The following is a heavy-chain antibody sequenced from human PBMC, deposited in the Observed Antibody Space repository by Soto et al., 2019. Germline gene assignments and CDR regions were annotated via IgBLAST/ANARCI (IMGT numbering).Heavy chain of an antibody. CDR1: GFTFSDSA. CDR2: IRNKGNNYAT. CDR3: AKDNGSGCDWLRVGDASDI. J-gene: IGHJ3*02. D-gene: IGHD5-12*01. V-gene: IGHV3-73*01. Sequence: GGSLRLSCAASGFTFSDSAMHWVRQASGKGLEWVGRIRNKGNNYATAYTASVKGRFTISRDDSKNTVYLQMNSLKIDDTAVYYCAKDNGSGCDWLRVGDASDIWGQGTMVTV.